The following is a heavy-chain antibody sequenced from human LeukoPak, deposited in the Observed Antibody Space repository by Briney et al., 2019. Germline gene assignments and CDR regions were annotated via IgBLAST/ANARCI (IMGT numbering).Heavy chain of an antibody. CDR2: IKQDGSEK. CDR3: ARRLGYCSGGSCYYFDY. D-gene: IGHD2-15*01. Sequence: EGSLRLSCAASGFTFSSYWMSWVRQAPGKGLEWVANIKQDGSEKYYVDSVKGRFTISRDNSKNTLYLQMNSLRAEDTAVYYCARRLGYCSGGSCYYFDYWGQGTLVTVSS. J-gene: IGHJ4*02. CDR1: GFTFSSYW. V-gene: IGHV3-7*03.